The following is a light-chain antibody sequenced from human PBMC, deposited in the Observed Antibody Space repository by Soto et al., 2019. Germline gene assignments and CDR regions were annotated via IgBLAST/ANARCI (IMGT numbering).Light chain of an antibody. CDR1: SSDVGSYNL. CDR2: EGS. CDR3: CSYADSSRIYV. J-gene: IGLJ1*01. V-gene: IGLV2-23*01. Sequence: QSVLTQPASVSGSPGQSITISCTGTSSDVGSYNLVSWYQQHTGKAPKLMIYEGSKRPSGISNRFSGSKSGNTASLTISGLQAEDEAEYYCCSYADSSRIYVFGSGTKVTVL.